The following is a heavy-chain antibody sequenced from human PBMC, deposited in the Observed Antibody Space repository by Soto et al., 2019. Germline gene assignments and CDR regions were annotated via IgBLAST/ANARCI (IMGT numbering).Heavy chain of an antibody. CDR2: IYPGDSDT. CDR1: GYSFTSYW. D-gene: IGHD2-2*01. J-gene: IGHJ6*02. V-gene: IGHV5-51*01. Sequence: GESLKISCKGSGYSFTSYWIGWVRQMPGKGLEWMGIIYPGDSDTRYSPSFQGQVTISADKSTSTAYLQWSSLKASDTAMYYCARNWCSSTSCYSYYYYGMDVWGQGTTVTVSS. CDR3: ARNWCSSTSCYSYYYYGMDV.